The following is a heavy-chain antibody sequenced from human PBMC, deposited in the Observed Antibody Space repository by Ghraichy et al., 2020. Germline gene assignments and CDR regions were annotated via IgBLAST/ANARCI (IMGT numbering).Heavy chain of an antibody. V-gene: IGHV3-33*01. D-gene: IGHD5-18*01. J-gene: IGHJ3*02. CDR1: GFTFSSYG. Sequence: GGSLRLSCAASGFTFSSYGMHWVRQAPGKGLEWVAVIWYDGSNKYYADSVKGRFTISRDNSKNTLYLQMNSLRAEDTAVYYCARWGENEEYGYKDAFDIWGQGTMVTVSS. CDR2: IWYDGSNK. CDR3: ARWGENEEYGYKDAFDI.